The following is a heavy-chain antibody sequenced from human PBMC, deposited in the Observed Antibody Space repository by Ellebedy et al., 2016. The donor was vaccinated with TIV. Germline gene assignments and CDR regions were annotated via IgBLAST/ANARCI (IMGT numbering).Heavy chain of an antibody. V-gene: IGHV3-23*01. CDR2: ITERKYNT. Sequence: PGGSLRLSCAASGFTFSALAMSWVRQAPGKGLAWISAITERKYNTYYADSVKGRFTISRDDSKTTLFLQMSSLRAEDTAVYYFAKGAWLDNWGLGTLVTVSS. CDR3: AKGAWLDN. J-gene: IGHJ5*02. CDR1: GFTFSALA.